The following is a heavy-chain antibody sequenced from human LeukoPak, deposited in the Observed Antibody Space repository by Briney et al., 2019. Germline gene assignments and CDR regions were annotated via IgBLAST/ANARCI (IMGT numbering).Heavy chain of an antibody. Sequence: GGSLRLSCAASGFTFSNYWMSWVRQAPGKGLEWVANIKQDGSETYYVDSVKGRFTISRDNAKNSLFLQMNSLRAEDTAVYYCVSTATFDYWGQGTLVTVSS. D-gene: IGHD5-18*01. CDR1: GFTFSNYW. V-gene: IGHV3-7*01. J-gene: IGHJ4*02. CDR3: VSTATFDY. CDR2: IKQDGSET.